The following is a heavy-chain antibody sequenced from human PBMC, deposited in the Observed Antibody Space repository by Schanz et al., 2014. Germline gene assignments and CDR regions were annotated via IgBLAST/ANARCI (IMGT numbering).Heavy chain of an antibody. V-gene: IGHV4-59*01. J-gene: IGHJ5*02. CDR1: GDSISSYY. D-gene: IGHD2-15*01. CDR2: IYYTGST. CDR3: ARVISPHRGAASWLDP. Sequence: QVQLQESGPRLVKPSETLSLTCNVSGDSISSYYWSWLRQAPGKGLEWIGYIYYTGSTNNNPSLTRPVTTSVDTSTNQLSPRLASVPAADTALYYFARVISPHRGAASWLDPWGQGTLVTVSS.